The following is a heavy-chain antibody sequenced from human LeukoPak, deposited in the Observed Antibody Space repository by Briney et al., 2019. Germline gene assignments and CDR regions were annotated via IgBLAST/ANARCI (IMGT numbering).Heavy chain of an antibody. V-gene: IGHV4-39*07. CDR1: GGSINTGSYY. J-gene: IGHJ4*02. CDR2: IYYSGST. CDR3: ARGYAGPLDY. D-gene: IGHD2-8*01. Sequence: ASETLSLTCTVSGGSINTGSYYWGWIRQPPGKGLEWIGSIYYSGSTYYNPSLKSRVTISVDTSKNQFSLKLSSVTAADTAVYYCARGYAGPLDYWGQGTLVTVSS.